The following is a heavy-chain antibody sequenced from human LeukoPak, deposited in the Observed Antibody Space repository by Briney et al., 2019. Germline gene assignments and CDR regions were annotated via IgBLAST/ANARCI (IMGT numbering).Heavy chain of an antibody. D-gene: IGHD2-15*01. CDR2: IESDGSST. CDR3: AREHRGAGASVDY. V-gene: IGHV3-74*01. CDR1: GFTFRSHW. Sequence: QPGGSLRLSCAASGFTFRSHWMHWVRQAPGKGLVWVSRIESDGSSTRYADSVRGRFTISRDNARNILYLQMSSLRAEDTAVYYCAREHRGAGASVDYWGQGILVTVSS. J-gene: IGHJ4*02.